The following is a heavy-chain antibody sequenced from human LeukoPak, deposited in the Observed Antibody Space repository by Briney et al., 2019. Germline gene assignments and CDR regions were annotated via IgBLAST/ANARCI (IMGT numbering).Heavy chain of an antibody. Sequence: SETLSLTCTVSGGSISSGDYYWSWIRQPPGKGLEWIGYIYYSGSTYYNPSLKSRVTISVDTSKNQFSLKLSSVTAADTAVYYCARGPRYYDFWSGYQDYYYYGMDVWGQGTTVTVSS. CDR1: GGSISSGDYY. D-gene: IGHD3-3*01. CDR2: IYYSGST. CDR3: ARGPRYYDFWSGYQDYYYYGMDV. V-gene: IGHV4-30-4*01. J-gene: IGHJ6*02.